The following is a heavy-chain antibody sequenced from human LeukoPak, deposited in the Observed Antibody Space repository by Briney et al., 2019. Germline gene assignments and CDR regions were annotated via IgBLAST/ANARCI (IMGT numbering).Heavy chain of an antibody. CDR3: ARGKYSSGWFDY. D-gene: IGHD6-19*01. J-gene: IGHJ4*02. V-gene: IGHV3-21*01. CDR1: GFTFSSYS. CDR2: ITTSSTYI. Sequence: GGSLRLSCAASGFTFSSYSMSWVRQAPGKGLEWVSSITTSSTYISYADSVKGRFTISRDNAKNSLYLQMNSLRAEDTAVYYCARGKYSSGWFDYWGQATLPTVSS.